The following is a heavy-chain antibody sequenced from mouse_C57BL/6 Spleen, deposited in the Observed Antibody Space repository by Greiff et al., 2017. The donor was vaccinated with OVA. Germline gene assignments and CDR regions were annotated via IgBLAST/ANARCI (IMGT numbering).Heavy chain of an antibody. CDR2: INPNNGGT. CDR3: ARSYYSNRYYAMDY. J-gene: IGHJ4*01. V-gene: IGHV1-18*01. D-gene: IGHD2-5*01. Sequence: EVKLMESGPELVKPGASVKIPCKASGYTFTDYNMDWVKQSHGKSLEWIGDINPNNGGTIYNQKFKGKATLTVDKSSSTAYMELRSLTSEDTAVYYCARSYYSNRYYAMDYWGQGTSVTVSS. CDR1: GYTFTDYN.